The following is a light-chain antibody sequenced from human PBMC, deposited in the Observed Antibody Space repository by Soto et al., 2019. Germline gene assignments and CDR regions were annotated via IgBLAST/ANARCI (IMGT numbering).Light chain of an antibody. CDR1: SSNIGAGYD. CDR3: QSYDSSPNYV. CDR2: ANS. J-gene: IGLJ1*01. V-gene: IGLV1-40*01. Sequence: QSALTQPPSVSAPPGQRVTISCTGSSSNIGAGYDVHWYQQFPGTAPKLLIYANSNRPSGVPDRFSGSKSGTSASLAITGLQAEDEADYYCQSYDSSPNYVFGTGTKVTVL.